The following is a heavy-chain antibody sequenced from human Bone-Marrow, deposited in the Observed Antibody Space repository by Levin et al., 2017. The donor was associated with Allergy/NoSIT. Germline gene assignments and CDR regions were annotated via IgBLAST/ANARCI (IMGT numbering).Heavy chain of an antibody. V-gene: IGHV3-30-3*01. CDR1: GFTFSSYA. D-gene: IGHD3-10*01. CDR3: ARDPSMVRGVIIRGYFDY. J-gene: IGHJ4*02. CDR2: ISYDGSNK. Sequence: GGSLRLSCAASGFTFSSYAMHWVRQAPGKGLEWVAVISYDGSNKYYADSVKGRFTISRDNSKNTLYLQMNSLRAEDTAVYYCARDPSMVRGVIIRGYFDYWGQGTLVTVSS.